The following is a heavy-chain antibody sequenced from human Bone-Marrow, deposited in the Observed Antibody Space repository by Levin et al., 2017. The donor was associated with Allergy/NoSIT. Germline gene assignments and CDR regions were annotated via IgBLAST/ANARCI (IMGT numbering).Heavy chain of an antibody. Sequence: RSGGSLRLSCAASGLTFSSYAMSWVRQAPGKGLEWVSGISGSGGSIYYADSVKGRFTISRDNSKNTLYLQMNSLRVEDTAVYYCAKSRGDCSGGSCYLAYYYGMDVWGQGTTVTVSS. CDR3: AKSRGDCSGGSCYLAYYYGMDV. CDR2: ISGSGGSI. CDR1: GLTFSSYA. V-gene: IGHV3-23*01. D-gene: IGHD2-15*01. J-gene: IGHJ6*02.